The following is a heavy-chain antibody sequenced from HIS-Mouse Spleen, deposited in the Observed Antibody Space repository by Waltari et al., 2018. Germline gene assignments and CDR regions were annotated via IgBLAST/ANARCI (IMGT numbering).Heavy chain of an antibody. Sequence: QVQLVQSGAEVKKPGAAVKVSCKASGYTFTSYDINWARQATGQGPEWMGWMNPNSGNTGYAQKFQGRVTMTRNTSISTAYMELSSLRSEDTAVYYCARGHDYSNYFDYWGQGTLVTVSS. CDR2: MNPNSGNT. CDR3: ARGHDYSNYFDY. D-gene: IGHD4-4*01. J-gene: IGHJ4*02. V-gene: IGHV1-8*01. CDR1: GYTFTSYD.